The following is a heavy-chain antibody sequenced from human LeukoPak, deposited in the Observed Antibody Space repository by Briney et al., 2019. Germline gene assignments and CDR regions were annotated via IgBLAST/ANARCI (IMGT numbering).Heavy chain of an antibody. J-gene: IGHJ4*02. CDR3: AKASYVSSGYYPFDY. CDR2: ISWNSGSI. Sequence: GGSLRLSCAASGFTFDDYAMHWVRQAPGKGLEWVSGISWNSGSIGYADSVKGRFTISRDNAKNSLYLQMNSLRAEDTALYYCAKASYVSSGYYPFDYWGQGTLVTVSS. V-gene: IGHV3-9*01. CDR1: GFTFDDYA. D-gene: IGHD3-22*01.